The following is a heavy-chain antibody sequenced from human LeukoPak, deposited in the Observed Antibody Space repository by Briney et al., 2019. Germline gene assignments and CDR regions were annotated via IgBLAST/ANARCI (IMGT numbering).Heavy chain of an antibody. CDR2: ISTNNGNT. V-gene: IGHV1-18*01. Sequence: GASVKVSCKASGYKFTNFGLSWVGQAPGQGREWVGWISTNNGNTHYAQKFQGRVTLTTDTSTSTAYMELRSLKSDDTALYYCAREVPYPDRSSSGCYGPWDYWGQGALVTVSS. CDR3: AREVPYPDRSSSGCYGPWDY. J-gene: IGHJ4*02. D-gene: IGHD2-2*01. CDR1: GYKFTNFG.